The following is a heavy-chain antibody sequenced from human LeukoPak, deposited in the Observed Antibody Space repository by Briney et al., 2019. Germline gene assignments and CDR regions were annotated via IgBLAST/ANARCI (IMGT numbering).Heavy chain of an antibody. CDR1: GFTFCSYA. V-gene: IGHV3-23*01. CDR3: ARDRYCTTTRCSDY. D-gene: IGHD2-2*01. J-gene: IGHJ4*01. CDR2: ITDGAIST. Sequence: RRSLRLSCAASGFTFCSYAMSWVRQAPGKGLEGVSTITDGAISTYYADSMKGRFTISRDNSKNTLYLQMNSLRAEDTAVYYCARDRYCTTTRCSDYWGQGTLVTGSP.